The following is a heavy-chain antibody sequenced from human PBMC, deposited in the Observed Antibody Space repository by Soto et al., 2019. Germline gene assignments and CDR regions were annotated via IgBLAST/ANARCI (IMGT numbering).Heavy chain of an antibody. CDR2: INHSGST. Sequence: SETLSLTCAVSGGSISSGGYSWSWIRQPPGKGLEWIGEINHSGSTNYNPSLKSRVTISVDTSKNQFSLKLSSVTAADTAVYYCARIIAVAARARHFDYWGQGTLVTVSS. CDR1: GGSISSGGYS. J-gene: IGHJ4*02. D-gene: IGHD6-19*01. CDR3: ARIIAVAARARHFDY. V-gene: IGHV4-34*01.